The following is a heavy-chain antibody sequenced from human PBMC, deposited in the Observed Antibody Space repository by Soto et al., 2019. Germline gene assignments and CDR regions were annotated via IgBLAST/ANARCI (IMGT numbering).Heavy chain of an antibody. CDR1: GGSITSSSYY. Sequence: SETLSLTCTVSGGSITSSSYYWGWIRQPPGKGLEWIGSIYYSGSTYYNPSLKSRVTISVDTSKNQFSLKLSSVTAADTAVYYCATQEVGGSYVCTFDPWGQGTLVTVSS. V-gene: IGHV4-39*01. CDR3: ATQEVGGSYVCTFDP. CDR2: IYYSGST. D-gene: IGHD1-26*01. J-gene: IGHJ5*02.